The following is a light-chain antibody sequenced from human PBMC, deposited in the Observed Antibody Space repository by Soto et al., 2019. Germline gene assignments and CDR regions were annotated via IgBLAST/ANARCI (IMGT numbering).Light chain of an antibody. CDR1: QSVSSNY. CDR3: QQDGSSRGT. J-gene: IGKJ1*01. CDR2: GAF. Sequence: NVFRNSPGTLTLSHGERATLSCRASQSVSSNYLAWYQQKPGQAPRLLIYGAFSRATGIPDRFSGSGSGTDFTLTISRLEPEDFAVYYCQQDGSSRGTFGQGTKVDIK. V-gene: IGKV3-20*01.